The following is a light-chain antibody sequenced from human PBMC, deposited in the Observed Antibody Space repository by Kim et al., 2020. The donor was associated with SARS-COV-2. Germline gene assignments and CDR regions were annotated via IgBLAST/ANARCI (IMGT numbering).Light chain of an antibody. CDR1: RSKCGARFY. V-gene: IGLV1-40*01. Sequence: RGTYACTVDRSKCGARFYVPWYHQVPGTPPPLLFFGTTNRPSGVPDRSSASASGTSASLAITGPQADDEAHYYCQSYDSSLGGSVFGGGTKLTVL. CDR3: QSYDSSLGGSV. J-gene: IGLJ3*02. CDR2: GTT.